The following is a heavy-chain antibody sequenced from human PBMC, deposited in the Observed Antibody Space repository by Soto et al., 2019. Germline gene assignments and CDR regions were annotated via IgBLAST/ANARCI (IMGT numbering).Heavy chain of an antibody. CDR3: VKGVYTNYHYFYGLDV. CDR2: ISGTGVGT. J-gene: IGHJ6*02. V-gene: IGHV3-23*01. CDR1: GFTFSTYATYA. D-gene: IGHD2-8*01. Sequence: EVQLLESGGGLVQPGGSLRLSCAASGFTFSTYATYAMSWVRQPPGKGLEWVSSISGTGVGTYYADSVKGRFTIARDNSKNTLYLQINSLRAEDTAIYYCVKGVYTNYHYFYGLDVWGQGTTVTVSS.